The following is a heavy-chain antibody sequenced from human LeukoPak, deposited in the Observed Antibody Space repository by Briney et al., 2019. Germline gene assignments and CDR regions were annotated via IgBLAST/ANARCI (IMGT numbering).Heavy chain of an antibody. Sequence: SQTLSLTCAISGDSVSSNSATWNWIRQSPSRGLEWLGTTYYRSKWYNGYAVSVKSRITINPDTSKNQFSLQLNSVTPEDTAVYYCARWYHVDTAMVTGYFDYWGQGTLVTASS. CDR2: TYYRSKWYN. D-gene: IGHD5-18*01. CDR1: GDSVSSNSAT. CDR3: ARWYHVDTAMVTGYFDY. J-gene: IGHJ4*02. V-gene: IGHV6-1*01.